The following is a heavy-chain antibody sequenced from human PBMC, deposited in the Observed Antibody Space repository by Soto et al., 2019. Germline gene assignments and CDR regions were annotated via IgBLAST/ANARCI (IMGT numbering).Heavy chain of an antibody. D-gene: IGHD4-17*01. CDR1: GFTFSSYG. V-gene: IGHV3-33*01. CDR3: ARGDYGDYGDFDY. Sequence: GGSLRLSCAASGFTFSSYGMHWVRQAPGKGLEWVAVIWYDGSNKYYADSVKGRFTISRDNSKNTLYLQMNSLRAEDTAVYYCARGDYGDYGDFDYWGQGTLVTVSS. J-gene: IGHJ4*02. CDR2: IWYDGSNK.